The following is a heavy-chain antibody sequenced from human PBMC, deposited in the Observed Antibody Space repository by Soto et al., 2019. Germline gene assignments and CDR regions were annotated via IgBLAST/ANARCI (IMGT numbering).Heavy chain of an antibody. CDR2: IYYSGST. D-gene: IGHD2-8*01. V-gene: IGHV4-39*07. Sequence: ASETLSLTCTVSGGSISSSSYYWGWIRQPPGKGLEWIGYIYYSGSTYYNPSLRSRVTMSLDTSKNQFSLRLSSVTAADTAVYYCARPNNGPYAFDIWGPGTMVTVSS. J-gene: IGHJ3*02. CDR3: ARPNNGPYAFDI. CDR1: GGSISSSSYY.